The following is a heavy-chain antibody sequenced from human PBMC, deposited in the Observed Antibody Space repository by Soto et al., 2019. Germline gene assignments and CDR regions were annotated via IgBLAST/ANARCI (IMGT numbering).Heavy chain of an antibody. J-gene: IGHJ4*01. CDR1: GFTFNKYW. Sequence: GGSLRLSCAASGFTFNKYWMTWVRQAPGKGLEWVATIKQDESEKYYVDSVKGRFTISRDNAKNSLYLQINSLRADDTAVYYCVRERVDYWRHGILVTVYS. V-gene: IGHV3-7*01. CDR3: VRERVDY. CDR2: IKQDESEK.